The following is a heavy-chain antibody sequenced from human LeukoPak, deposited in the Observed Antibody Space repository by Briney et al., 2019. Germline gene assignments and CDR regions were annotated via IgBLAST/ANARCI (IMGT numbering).Heavy chain of an antibody. CDR2: ISAYNGNT. CDR1: GYTFTSYG. V-gene: IGHV1-18*01. Sequence: GASVKVSCKASGYTFTSYGISWVRQAPGQGLEWMGWISAYNGNTNYAQKLQGRVTMTTDTSTSTAYMELRSLRSDDTAVYYCARDLRQWLVRDLYYWGQGTLVTVSS. D-gene: IGHD6-19*01. J-gene: IGHJ4*02. CDR3: ARDLRQWLVRDLYY.